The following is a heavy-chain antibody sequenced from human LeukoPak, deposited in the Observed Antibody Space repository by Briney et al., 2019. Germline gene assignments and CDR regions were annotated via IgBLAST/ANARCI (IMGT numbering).Heavy chain of an antibody. V-gene: IGHV3-33*01. CDR2: IWYDGSNK. D-gene: IGHD6-13*01. Sequence: GGSLRLSCAASGFTFSSYGMHWVRQAPGKGLEWVAVIWYDGSNKYYADSVKGRFTISRDNSKNTLYLQMNSLRAEDTAVYYCATYSSSWYGTGGMDVWGQGTTVTVSS. CDR1: GFTFSSYG. CDR3: ATYSSSWYGTGGMDV. J-gene: IGHJ6*02.